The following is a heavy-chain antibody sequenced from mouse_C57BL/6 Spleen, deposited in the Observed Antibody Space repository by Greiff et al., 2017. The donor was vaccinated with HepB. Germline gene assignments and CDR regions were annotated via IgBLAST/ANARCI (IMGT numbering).Heavy chain of an antibody. CDR2: IRNKANGYTT. CDR3: ARYKGDGSSYWYFDV. D-gene: IGHD1-1*01. Sequence: EVKLMESGGGLVQPGGSLSLSCAASGFTFTDYYMSWVRQPPGKALEWLGFIRNKANGYTTEYSASVKGRFTISRDNSQSILYLQMNALRAEDSATYYCARYKGDGSSYWYFDVWGTGTTVTVSS. J-gene: IGHJ1*03. V-gene: IGHV7-3*01. CDR1: GFTFTDYY.